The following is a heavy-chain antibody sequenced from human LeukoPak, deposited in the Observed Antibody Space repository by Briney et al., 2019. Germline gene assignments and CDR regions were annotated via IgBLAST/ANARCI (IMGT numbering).Heavy chain of an antibody. V-gene: IGHV1-8*01. D-gene: IGHD6-13*01. CDR2: MNPNSGNT. Sequence: ASVTVSCKASGYSFTSYDMNWARQATGQGLEWMGWMNPNSGNTGYAQKFQGRVTMTRNTSISTAYMELSSLRSEDTAVYYCARGPSSSLDYWGQGTLVTVSS. J-gene: IGHJ4*02. CDR3: ARGPSSSLDY. CDR1: GYSFTSYD.